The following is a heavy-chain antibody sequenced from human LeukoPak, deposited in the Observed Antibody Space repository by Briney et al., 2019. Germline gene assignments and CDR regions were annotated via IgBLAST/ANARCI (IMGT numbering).Heavy chain of an antibody. CDR3: ARVKHDYSNWGDYYYYYMDV. D-gene: IGHD4-11*01. V-gene: IGHV1-69*05. J-gene: IGHJ6*03. CDR2: IIPIFGTA. Sequence: ASVKVSCKASGGTFSSYAISWVRQAPGQGLEWMGGIIPIFGTANYAQKLQGRVTMTTDTSTSTAYMELRSLRSDDTAVYYCARVKHDYSNWGDYYYYYMDVWGKGTTVTVSS. CDR1: GGTFSSYA.